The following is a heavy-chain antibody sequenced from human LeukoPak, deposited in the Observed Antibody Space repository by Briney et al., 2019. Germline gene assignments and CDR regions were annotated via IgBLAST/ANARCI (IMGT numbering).Heavy chain of an antibody. V-gene: IGHV4-59*01. D-gene: IGHD3-10*01. CDR1: GGSISSYY. J-gene: IGHJ4*02. Sequence: SSETLSLTCTVSGGSISSYYWSWIRQPPGKGLEWIGYIYYSGSTNYNPSLKSRVTISVDTSKNQFSLKLSSVTAADTAVYYCARTGNRLWFGELPFDYWGQGTLVTVSS. CDR2: IYYSGST. CDR3: ARTGNRLWFGELPFDY.